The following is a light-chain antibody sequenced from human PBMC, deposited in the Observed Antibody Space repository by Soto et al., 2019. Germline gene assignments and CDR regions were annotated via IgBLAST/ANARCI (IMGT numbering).Light chain of an antibody. CDR2: EVT. J-gene: IGLJ1*01. Sequence: QSALNQPASVSGSPGQSVTISCTATSSDVENYKLVSWYQQHPGKAPKLIIYEVTKRPSGVSNRFSGSKSANTASLTSSGLQPEDEADYYCCSSVGSYVFGTGTQLTVL. CDR3: CSSVGSYV. CDR1: SSDVENYKL. V-gene: IGLV2-23*02.